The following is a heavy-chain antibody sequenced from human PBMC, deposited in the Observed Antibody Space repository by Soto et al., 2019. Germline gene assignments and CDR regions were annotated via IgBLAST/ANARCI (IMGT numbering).Heavy chain of an antibody. J-gene: IGHJ4*02. CDR1: GGTFSSYA. V-gene: IGHV1-69*01. CDR2: IITIFGTA. Sequence: QVQLVQSGAEVKKPGSSVKVSCKASGGTFSSYAISWVRQAPGQGLEWMGGIITIFGTANYAQKFQGRVTITADEATSTAYMELSSLRSEDTAVYYCAIDYYDSSGYYYPNFDYWGQGTLVTVSS. CDR3: AIDYYDSSGYYYPNFDY. D-gene: IGHD3-22*01.